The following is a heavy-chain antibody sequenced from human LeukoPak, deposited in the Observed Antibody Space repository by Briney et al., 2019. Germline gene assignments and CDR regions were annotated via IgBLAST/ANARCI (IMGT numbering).Heavy chain of an antibody. CDR2: IYYTGNT. Sequence: SETLSLTCTVAGGFFSSGGCYWSWIRQCPGKGLEWIGYIYYTGNTYYNPSLKSRVAISVDTSKNPFSLKLASVTAADTAVYYCARDNSGVLDYWGQGTLVTVSS. D-gene: IGHD3-10*01. CDR1: GGFFSSGGCY. J-gene: IGHJ4*02. V-gene: IGHV4-31*03. CDR3: ARDNSGVLDY.